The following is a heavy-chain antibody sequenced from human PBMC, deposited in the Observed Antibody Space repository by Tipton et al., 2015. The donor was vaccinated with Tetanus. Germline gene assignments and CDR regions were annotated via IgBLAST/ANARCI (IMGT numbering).Heavy chain of an antibody. J-gene: IGHJ4*02. CDR1: GDSISSSEYY. CDR2: VYYDGSA. Sequence: TLSLTCTVSGDSISSSEYYWGWIRQPPGEGLEWIASVYYDGSAYTNPSLKSRIAISIDTSGSQFSLKVHSVTAADTAFYYCARTTGYSYGYGHFDYWGQGTLVTVSS. CDR3: ARTTGYSYGYGHFDY. V-gene: IGHV4-39*01. D-gene: IGHD5-18*01.